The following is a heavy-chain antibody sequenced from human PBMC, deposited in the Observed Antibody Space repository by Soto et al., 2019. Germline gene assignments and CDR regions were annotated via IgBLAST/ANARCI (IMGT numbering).Heavy chain of an antibody. D-gene: IGHD6-13*01. CDR3: TRDVSRDSSARGWFDP. Sequence: GGSLRLSCAASGFTFRSFTMNWVRQAPGRGLEWVSTISSNSAYIYYTDALRGRFTISRDNAKNSLHLQMNSLRAEDTAVYYCTRDVSRDSSARGWFDPWGPGTLVTVSS. V-gene: IGHV3-21*01. CDR1: GFTFRSFT. J-gene: IGHJ5*02. CDR2: ISSNSAYI.